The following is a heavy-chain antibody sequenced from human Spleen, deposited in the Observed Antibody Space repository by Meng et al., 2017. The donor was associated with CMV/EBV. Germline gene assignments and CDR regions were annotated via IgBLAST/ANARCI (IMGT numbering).Heavy chain of an antibody. CDR1: GGSISSSSYY. CDR3: ARENYYDSSGQLGGFDY. D-gene: IGHD3-22*01. V-gene: IGHV4-39*02. J-gene: IGHJ4*02. Sequence: SETLSLTCTVSGGSISSSSYYWGWIRQPPGKGLEWIGSIYYSGSTYYNPSLKSRVTISVDTSKNQFSLKLSSVTAADTAVYYCARENYYDSSGQLGGFDYWGQGTLVTVSS. CDR2: IYYSGST.